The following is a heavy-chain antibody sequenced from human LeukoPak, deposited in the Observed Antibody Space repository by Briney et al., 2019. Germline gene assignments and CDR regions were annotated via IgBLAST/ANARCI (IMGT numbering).Heavy chain of an antibody. CDR2: LSGSGDNT. J-gene: IGHJ1*01. Sequence: GGSLRLSCAASGFTFSSYAMSWVRQAPGPGLERVSSLSGSGDNTYYADSVKGRFTISRDKSKNTLYLQMNSLRAEDTAVYYCAKDRGSGRYYAAEYFQHWGQGTLVTVSS. CDR1: GFTFSSYA. D-gene: IGHD1-26*01. V-gene: IGHV3-23*01. CDR3: AKDRGSGRYYAAEYFQH.